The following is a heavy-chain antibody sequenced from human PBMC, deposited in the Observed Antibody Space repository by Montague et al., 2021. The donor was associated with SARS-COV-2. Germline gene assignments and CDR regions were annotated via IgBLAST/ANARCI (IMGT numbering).Heavy chain of an antibody. CDR3: ARDGLERQWWMLGWFDP. D-gene: IGHD1-1*01. CDR2: IYTSGST. V-gene: IGHV4-4*07. Sequence: SETLSLTCTVSGGSISSYYWSWIRQPAGKGLEWIGRIYTSGSTNYNPSLKSRVTMSVDTSENQFSLKLRSVTAADTAVYFCARDGLERQWWMLGWFDPWGQGTLVTVSS. J-gene: IGHJ5*02. CDR1: GGSISSYY.